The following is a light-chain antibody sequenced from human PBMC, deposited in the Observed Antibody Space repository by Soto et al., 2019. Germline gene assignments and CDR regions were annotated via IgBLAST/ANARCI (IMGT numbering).Light chain of an antibody. J-gene: IGLJ2*01. V-gene: IGLV1-40*01. Sequence: QPVLTQPPSVSGAPGQRVTISCAGSDSNIGAYDVQWYQQLPGRAPKILFHANRDRPSGVPDRFSGSKSDTSASLAITGLQAEDEADYYCQSYDSSLSGVVFGGGTKLTVL. CDR1: DSNIGAYD. CDR2: ANR. CDR3: QSYDSSLSGVV.